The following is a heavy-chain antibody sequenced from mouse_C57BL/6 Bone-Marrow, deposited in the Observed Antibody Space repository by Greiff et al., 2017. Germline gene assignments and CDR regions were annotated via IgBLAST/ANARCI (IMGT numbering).Heavy chain of an antibody. CDR2: LDPSDSYT. CDR3: AVITTVVAATRDFDV. Sequence: QVQLQQPGAELVMPGASVKLSCKASGYTFTSYWMHWVKQRPGQGLEWIGELDPSDSYTNYNQKFKGKSTLTVDKSSSTAYMQLSSLTSEDSAVYYCAVITTVVAATRDFDVWGTGTTVTVSS. J-gene: IGHJ1*03. CDR1: GYTFTSYW. D-gene: IGHD1-1*01. V-gene: IGHV1-69*01.